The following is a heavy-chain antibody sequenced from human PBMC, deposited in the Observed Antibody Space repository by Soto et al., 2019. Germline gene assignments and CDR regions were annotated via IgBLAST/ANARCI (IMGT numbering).Heavy chain of an antibody. Sequence: EVQLVESGGGLVQPGRSLRLSCAASGFTFDDYAMHWVRQAPGKGLEWVSGISWNSGSIGYADSVKGRFTISRDNAKNFLYLQMNSLRAEDTALYYCSKEYYYGSGSYYNGFDPWGQGTLVTVSS. D-gene: IGHD3-10*01. J-gene: IGHJ5*02. CDR1: GFTFDDYA. CDR2: ISWNSGSI. CDR3: SKEYYYGSGSYYNGFDP. V-gene: IGHV3-9*01.